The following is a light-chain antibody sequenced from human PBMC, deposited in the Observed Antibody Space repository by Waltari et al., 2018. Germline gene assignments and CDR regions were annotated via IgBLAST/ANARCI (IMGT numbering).Light chain of an antibody. V-gene: IGLV2-23*01. CDR2: EGS. CDR3: CSYAGSRTDWV. Sequence: QSALTQPASVSGSPGQSITISCTGTSSDVGCYNLVSWYQQHPGKAPKLMIYEGSKRPSGVSNHFSGAKAGNTASLTISGLQAEDEADYYCCSYAGSRTDWVFGGGTKLTVL. CDR1: SSDVGCYNL. J-gene: IGLJ3*02.